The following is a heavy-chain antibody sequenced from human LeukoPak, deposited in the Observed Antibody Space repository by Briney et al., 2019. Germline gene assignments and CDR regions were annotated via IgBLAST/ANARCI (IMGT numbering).Heavy chain of an antibody. CDR3: ARVRGYCSSTSCYRYWYFDL. J-gene: IGHJ2*01. CDR1: GGSISSGGYS. CDR2: IYHSGST. D-gene: IGHD2-2*01. Sequence: PSQTLSHTCAVSGGSISSGGYSWSWIRQPPGKGLEWIGYIYHSGSTYYNPSLKSRVTISVDRSKNQFSLKLSSVTAADTAVYYCARVRGYCSSTSCYRYWYFDLWGRGTLVTVSS. V-gene: IGHV4-30-2*01.